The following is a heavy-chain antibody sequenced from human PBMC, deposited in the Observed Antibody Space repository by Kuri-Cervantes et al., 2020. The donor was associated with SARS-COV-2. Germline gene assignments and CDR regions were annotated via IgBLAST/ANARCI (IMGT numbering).Heavy chain of an antibody. CDR2: IYHSGST. CDR3: ARDHTSGFDF. J-gene: IGHJ4*02. V-gene: IGHV4-38-2*02. D-gene: IGHD6-19*01. Sequence: ESLKISCAVSGYSISSGYYWGWVRQPPGKGLEWIGSIYHSGSTYYNPSLMSRVTILVDTSKNQFSLHLSSVTPEDTAIYYCARDHTSGFDFWGQGTLVTVSS. CDR1: GYSISSGYY.